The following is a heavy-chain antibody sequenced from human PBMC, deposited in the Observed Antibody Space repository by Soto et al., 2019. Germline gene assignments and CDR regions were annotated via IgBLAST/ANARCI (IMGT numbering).Heavy chain of an antibody. J-gene: IGHJ5*02. Sequence: QVQLVESGGGVVQPGRSLRLSCAASGFTFSSNGMHWVRQGPGKGLEWVAVISYDGSNKYYADSVKGRFTISRDNSKNTPYLQMNSLRAEDTAVYYCAKDGRGPYSSSWYDWFDPWGQGTLVTVSS. CDR3: AKDGRGPYSSSWYDWFDP. D-gene: IGHD6-13*01. V-gene: IGHV3-30*18. CDR2: ISYDGSNK. CDR1: GFTFSSNG.